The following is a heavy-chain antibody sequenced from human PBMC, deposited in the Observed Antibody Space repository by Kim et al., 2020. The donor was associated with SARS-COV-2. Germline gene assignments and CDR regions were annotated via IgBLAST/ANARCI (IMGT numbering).Heavy chain of an antibody. CDR3: ARGTIFDI. J-gene: IGHJ3*02. CDR1: GGSISSSSYY. V-gene: IGHV4-39*01. CDR2: IYYSGST. Sequence: SETLSLTCTVSGGSISSSSYYWGWIRQPPGKGLEWIGSIYYSGSTYYNPSLKSRVTISVDTSKNQFSLKLSSVTAADTAVYYCARGTIFDIWGQGTMVTVSS. D-gene: IGHD1-1*01.